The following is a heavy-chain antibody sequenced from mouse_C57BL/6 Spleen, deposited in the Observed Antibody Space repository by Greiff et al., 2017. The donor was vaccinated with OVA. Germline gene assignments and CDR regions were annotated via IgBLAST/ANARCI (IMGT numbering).Heavy chain of an antibody. J-gene: IGHJ2*01. CDR3: AREFTTAGFDY. CDR2: ISYDGSN. Sequence: EVQLVESGPGLVKPSQSLSLTCSVTGYSITSGYYWNWIRQFPGNKLEWMGYISYDGSNNYNPSLKNRISITRDTSKNQFFLKLNSVTTEDTATYYCAREFTTAGFDYWGQGTTLTVSS. D-gene: IGHD1-2*01. CDR1: GYSITSGYY. V-gene: IGHV3-6*01.